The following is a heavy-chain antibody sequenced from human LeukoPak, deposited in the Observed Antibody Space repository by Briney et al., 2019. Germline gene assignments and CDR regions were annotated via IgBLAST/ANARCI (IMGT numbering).Heavy chain of an antibody. CDR3: AREGDDYNNPR. D-gene: IGHD4-11*01. CDR1: GGSISSGGYY. CDR2: SYYTGST. J-gene: IGHJ4*02. Sequence: SETLSLTCTVSGGSISSGGYYWSWIRQHPGKGLEWIGYSYYTGSTYHNPSLKSRVTISVDTSKNQFSLKLSSVTAADTAVYYCAREGDDYNNPRWGQGTLVTVSS. V-gene: IGHV4-31*03.